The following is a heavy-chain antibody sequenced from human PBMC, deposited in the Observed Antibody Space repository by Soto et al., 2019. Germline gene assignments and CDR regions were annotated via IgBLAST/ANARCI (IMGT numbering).Heavy chain of an antibody. CDR1: GFTFSSYA. CDR3: AKTVTVPVPKTPDY. CDR2: ISGSGGST. D-gene: IGHD4-17*01. J-gene: IGHJ4*02. V-gene: IGHV3-23*01. Sequence: PGGSLRLSCAASGFTFSSYAMSWVRQAPGKGLEWVSAISGSGGSTYYADSVKGRFTISRDNSKNTLYLQMNSLRAEDTAVYYCAKTVTVPVPKTPDYWGQGTLVTSPQ.